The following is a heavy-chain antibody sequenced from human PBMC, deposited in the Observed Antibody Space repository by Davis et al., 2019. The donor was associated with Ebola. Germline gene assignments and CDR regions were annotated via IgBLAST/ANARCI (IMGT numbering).Heavy chain of an antibody. Sequence: GESLKISCAASGFTVSSNHMSWVRQAPGKGLEWVSVIYDQSTAYADSVRGRFIISRDKSNNTLYLEMNSLRVDDTAVYCCATTQWLREFDNWGQGTLVTVSS. V-gene: IGHV3-53*05. J-gene: IGHJ4*02. CDR2: IYDQST. D-gene: IGHD6-19*01. CDR1: GFTVSSNH. CDR3: ATTQWLREFDN.